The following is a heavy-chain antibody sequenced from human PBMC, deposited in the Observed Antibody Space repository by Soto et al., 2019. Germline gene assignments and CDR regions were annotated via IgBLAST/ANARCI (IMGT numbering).Heavy chain of an antibody. J-gene: IGHJ4*02. V-gene: IGHV3-23*01. CDR1: GFSFSTYG. CDR3: AKWNGYGDH. D-gene: IGHD1-1*01. Sequence: EVQLLESGGGLVQPGGSLRLSCAVSGFSFSTYGVTWVRQAPGKGLEWVSGVSGGSGTTHYADSVKGRFTITGDTSKNTVYLQMNSLRVEDTAVYYCAKWNGYGDHWGKGTLVTVSS. CDR2: VSGGSGTT.